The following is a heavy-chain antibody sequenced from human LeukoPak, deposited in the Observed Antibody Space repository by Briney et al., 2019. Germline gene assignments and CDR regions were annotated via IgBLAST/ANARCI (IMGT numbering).Heavy chain of an antibody. D-gene: IGHD3-10*01. CDR3: ARELWFGDSAFDI. CDR2: ISSSSSTI. Sequence: GGSLRLSCAASGFTFSSYSMNWVRQAPGKGLEWVSYISSSSSTIYYADSVKGRFTISRDNAKNSLYLQMNSLRAEGTAVYYCARELWFGDSAFDIWGQGTMVTVSS. CDR1: GFTFSSYS. V-gene: IGHV3-48*01. J-gene: IGHJ3*02.